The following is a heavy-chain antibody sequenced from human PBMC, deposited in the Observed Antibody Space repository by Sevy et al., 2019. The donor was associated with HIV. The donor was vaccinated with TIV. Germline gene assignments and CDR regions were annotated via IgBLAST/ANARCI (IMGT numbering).Heavy chain of an antibody. D-gene: IGHD1-26*01. CDR3: VLIVGATTGYYYYYGMDV. CDR1: GFTVSSNY. Sequence: GGSLRLSCAASGFTVSSNYMSWVRQAPGKGLEWVSVIYSGGSTYYADSVKGRFTISRDNSKNTLYLQMNSLRAEDTAVYYCVLIVGATTGYYYYYGMDVWGPGTTVTVSS. CDR2: IYSGGST. V-gene: IGHV3-53*01. J-gene: IGHJ6*02.